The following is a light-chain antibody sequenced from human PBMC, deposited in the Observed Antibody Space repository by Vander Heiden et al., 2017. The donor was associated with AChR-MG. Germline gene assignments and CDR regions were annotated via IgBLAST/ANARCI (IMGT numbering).Light chain of an antibody. V-gene: IGLV1-44*01. CDR1: SSNIGTNS. Sequence: QPVLTQPPSVSGAPGQRVTISCSGSSSNIGTNSVNWYQQFPGKAPKVLISSSDQRPSGFRDRFSSSTSGTSAYLALSGLQSEDEADYYCAAWDVSLNGWVFGGGTKLTVL. CDR2: SSD. J-gene: IGLJ3*02. CDR3: AAWDVSLNGWV.